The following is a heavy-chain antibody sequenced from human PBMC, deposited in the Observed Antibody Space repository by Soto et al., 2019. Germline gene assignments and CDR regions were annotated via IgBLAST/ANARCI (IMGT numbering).Heavy chain of an antibody. CDR1: GFTFNSYT. V-gene: IGHV3-30-3*01. CDR2: ISYDGSDK. J-gene: IGHJ4*02. CDR3: ARAEGNVVVVPAIHFDY. D-gene: IGHD2-21*02. Sequence: PGGSLRLSCAASGFTFNSYTMHWVRQAPGKGLEWVAVISYDGSDKYYADSVKGRFTFSRDNSKNTVYLQMNRLRAEDTAVYYCARAEGNVVVVPAIHFDYWGQGTMVTV.